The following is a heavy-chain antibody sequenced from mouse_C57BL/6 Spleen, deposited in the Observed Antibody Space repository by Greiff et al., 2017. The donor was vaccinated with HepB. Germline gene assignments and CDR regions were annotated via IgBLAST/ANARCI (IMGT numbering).Heavy chain of an antibody. J-gene: IGHJ4*01. CDR2: IWRGGST. CDR1: GFSFTSYG. V-gene: IGHV2-5*01. Sequence: QVQLQQSGPGLVQPSQSLSITCTVSGFSFTSYGVHWVRQSPGKGLEWLGVIWRGGSTDYNAAVMSRLSITKDNSKSQVFCKMNSLQADDTAIYYCDKDYGSSYMDYWGQGTSVTVSS. CDR3: DKDYGSSYMDY. D-gene: IGHD1-1*01.